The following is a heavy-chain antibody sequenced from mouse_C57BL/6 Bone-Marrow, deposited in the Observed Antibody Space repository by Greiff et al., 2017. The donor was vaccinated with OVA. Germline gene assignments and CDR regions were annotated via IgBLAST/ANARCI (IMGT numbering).Heavy chain of an antibody. J-gene: IGHJ3*01. CDR1: GYTFTDYN. CDR2: INPNNGGT. Sequence: EVQLQQSGPELVKPGASVKMSCKASGYTFTDYNMHWVKQSHGKSLEWIGYINPNNGGTSYNQKFKGKATLTVNKSSSTAYMEIRSLTSEDSAVYYCASDIYYDYAWFAYWGQGTLVTVSA. D-gene: IGHD2-4*01. V-gene: IGHV1-22*01. CDR3: ASDIYYDYAWFAY.